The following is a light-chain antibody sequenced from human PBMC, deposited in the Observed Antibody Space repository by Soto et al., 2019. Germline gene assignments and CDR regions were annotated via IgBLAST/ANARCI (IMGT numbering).Light chain of an antibody. V-gene: IGLV2-14*01. J-gene: IGLJ2*01. CDR2: EVS. Sequence: QSALTQPASVSGSPGQSITISCTGTSSDVGGYNYVSWYQQNPDKAPKLMIYEVSNRPSGVSNRFSGSKSGNTASLTISGLQPEDEADYYCSSYTTSTTVVFGGGTKHRP. CDR3: SSYTTSTTVV. CDR1: SSDVGGYNY.